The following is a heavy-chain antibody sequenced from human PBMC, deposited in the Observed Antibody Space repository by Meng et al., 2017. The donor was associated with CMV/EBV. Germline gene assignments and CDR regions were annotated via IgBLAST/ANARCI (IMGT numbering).Heavy chain of an antibody. D-gene: IGHD1-26*01. J-gene: IGHJ4*02. V-gene: IGHV1-46*01. Sequence: CKASGYTFSNYYAHWVRQAPGQGLEWMGVINPRGDITTYAQKFQGRVTMTRDTSANTVHMDLSSLGSEDTAVYYCAREKGDTNYFDSWGQGTLVTVSS. CDR1: GYTFSNYY. CDR3: AREKGDTNYFDS. CDR2: INPRGDIT.